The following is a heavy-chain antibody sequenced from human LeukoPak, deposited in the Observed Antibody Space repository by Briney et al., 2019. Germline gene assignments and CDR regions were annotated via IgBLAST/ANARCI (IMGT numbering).Heavy chain of an antibody. CDR2: ISYDGSDK. D-gene: IGHD2-8*02. V-gene: IGHV3-30*18. J-gene: IGHJ3*02. CDR1: GFTFSAYA. Sequence: GGSLRLSCAAPGFTFSAYAMHWVRQAPGKGLEWVALISYDGSDKYYAGSVKGRFTISRDNSKNTLYLQMNSLRADDTAVYYCAKSLRGTGLDAFDIWGQGTMVTVSS. CDR3: AKSLRGTGLDAFDI.